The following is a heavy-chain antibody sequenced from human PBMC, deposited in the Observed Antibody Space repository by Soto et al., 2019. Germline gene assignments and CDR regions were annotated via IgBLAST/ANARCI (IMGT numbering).Heavy chain of an antibody. D-gene: IGHD3-22*01. CDR1: GYSFTSYW. V-gene: IGHV5-51*01. CDR3: ARQKYDSDTGPNFQYYFDS. Sequence: PGASLKISCKGSGYSFTSYWIGWVRQMPGKGLECMGIIYPGDSDTRYSPSFQCQVTISADKSISTARLQWISLKASDPAMYYCARQKYDSDTGPNFQYYFDSWGQGTLVTVSS. J-gene: IGHJ4*02. CDR2: IYPGDSDT.